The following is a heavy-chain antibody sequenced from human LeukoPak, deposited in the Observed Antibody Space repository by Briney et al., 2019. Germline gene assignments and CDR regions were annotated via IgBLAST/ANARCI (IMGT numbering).Heavy chain of an antibody. Sequence: SETLSLTCTVSGGSISSYYWSWIRQPPGKGLEWIGYIYYSGSTNYNPSLKSRVTISVDTSKNQFSLKLSSVTAADTAVYYCARGRIAARLHFDYWGQGTLVTVSS. CDR1: GGSISSYY. D-gene: IGHD6-6*01. J-gene: IGHJ4*02. CDR2: IYYSGST. CDR3: ARGRIAARLHFDY. V-gene: IGHV4-59*12.